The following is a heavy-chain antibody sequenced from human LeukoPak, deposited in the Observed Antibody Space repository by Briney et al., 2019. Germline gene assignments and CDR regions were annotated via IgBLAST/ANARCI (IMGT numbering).Heavy chain of an antibody. V-gene: IGHV1-2*02. CDR2: INPNSGGT. J-gene: IGHJ4*02. Sequence: GASVKVSCKASGYTFIGYYMHWVRQAPGQGLEWMGWINPNSGGTNYAQKFQGRVTMTRDTSISTAYMELSRLRSDDTAVYYCARSFTVVTPWILGYWGQGTLVTVSS. CDR1: GYTFIGYY. D-gene: IGHD4-23*01. CDR3: ARSFTVVTPWILGY.